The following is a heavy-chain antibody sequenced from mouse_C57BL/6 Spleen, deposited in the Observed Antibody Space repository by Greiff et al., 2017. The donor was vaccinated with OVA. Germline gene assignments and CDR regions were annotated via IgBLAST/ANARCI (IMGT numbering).Heavy chain of an antibody. D-gene: IGHD2-4*01. V-gene: IGHV5-17*01. CDR3: ARPGDYDDFDY. CDR2: ISRGSSTI. Sequence: EVMLVESGGGLVKPGGSLKLSCAASGFTFSDYGMHWVRQAPETGLEWVAYISRGSSTIYYAETVKGRFTISRDNANNTRFLQMTMLRSEDTAMYYCARPGDYDDFDYWGQGTTLTVSS. CDR1: GFTFSDYG. J-gene: IGHJ2*01.